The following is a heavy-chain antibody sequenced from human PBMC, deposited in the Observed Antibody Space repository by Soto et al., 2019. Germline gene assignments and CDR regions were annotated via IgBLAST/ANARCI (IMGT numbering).Heavy chain of an antibody. J-gene: IGHJ4*02. CDR1: GYTFTSYA. D-gene: IGHD5-12*01. Sequence: ASVKVSCKASGYTFTSYAMQWVRQAPGQRLEWMGWINAGNGNTKYSQKFQGRVTITRDTSASTAYMELGSLRSEDTAVYYCAREGSWVGYNEYYFDYWGQGTLVTVSS. V-gene: IGHV1-3*01. CDR2: INAGNGNT. CDR3: AREGSWVGYNEYYFDY.